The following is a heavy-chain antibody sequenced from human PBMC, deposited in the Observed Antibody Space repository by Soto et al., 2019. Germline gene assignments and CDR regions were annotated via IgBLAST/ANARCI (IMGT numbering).Heavy chain of an antibody. Sequence: EVQLVESGGGLVKPGGSLRLSCAASGFTFSSYSMNWVRQAPGTGLEWVSSISSSSSYIYYADSVKGRFTISRDNAKNSMYLPMNSLRAEDTAVYYCARGDRDGYNYVLYYYYYCMDVWGQGTTVTVSS. CDR3: ARGDRDGYNYVLYYYYYCMDV. J-gene: IGHJ6*02. V-gene: IGHV3-21*01. CDR1: GFTFSSYS. CDR2: ISSSSSYI. D-gene: IGHD5-12*01.